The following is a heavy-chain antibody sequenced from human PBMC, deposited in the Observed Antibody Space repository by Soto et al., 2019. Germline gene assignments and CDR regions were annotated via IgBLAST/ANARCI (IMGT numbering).Heavy chain of an antibody. CDR1: GLTFDKYA. Sequence: GGSLRLSCTASGLTFDKYAMSWVRQAPGKELQWVSAIPGSGYTTYYADSVKGRFTISRDNSQNTLHLQMHSLRAEDTAIYYGAVWEPWRSKTYYHGLDVWGQGTTVTVSS. CDR2: IPGSGYTT. V-gene: IGHV3-23*01. CDR3: AVWEPWRSKTYYHGLDV. D-gene: IGHD1-1*01. J-gene: IGHJ6*02.